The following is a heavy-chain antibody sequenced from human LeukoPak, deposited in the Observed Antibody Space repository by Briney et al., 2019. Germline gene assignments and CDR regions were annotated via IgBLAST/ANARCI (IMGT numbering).Heavy chain of an antibody. CDR2: INPSGGST. J-gene: IGHJ4*02. CDR1: GYTFTSYY. V-gene: IGHV1-46*01. D-gene: IGHD1-14*01. Sequence: EASVKVSCKASGYTFTSYYMHWVRQAPGQGLEWMGIINPSGGSTSYAQEFQGRVTMTRDTSTSTVYMELSSLRSEDTAVYYCARTTPFLGSFDYWGQGTLVTVSS. CDR3: ARTTPFLGSFDY.